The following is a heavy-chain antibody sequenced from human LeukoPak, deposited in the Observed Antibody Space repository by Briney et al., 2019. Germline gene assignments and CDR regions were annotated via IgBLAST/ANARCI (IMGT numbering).Heavy chain of an antibody. Sequence: SETLSLTCTVSGGSISSSSYYWGWIRQPPGKGLEWIGSIYYSGSTYYNPSLKSRVTISVDTSKNQFSLKLSSVTAADTAVYYCARLTKWQWPLDYWGQGTLATVSS. CDR3: ARLTKWQWPLDY. V-gene: IGHV4-39*01. CDR1: GGSISSSSYY. D-gene: IGHD6-19*01. CDR2: IYYSGST. J-gene: IGHJ4*02.